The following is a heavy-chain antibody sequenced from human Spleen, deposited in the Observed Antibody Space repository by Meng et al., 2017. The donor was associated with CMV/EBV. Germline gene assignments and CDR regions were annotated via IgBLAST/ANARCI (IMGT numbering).Heavy chain of an antibody. D-gene: IGHD6-6*01. J-gene: IGHJ4*02. CDR2: ISAYNGNT. V-gene: IGHV1-18*01. CDR3: ARRASLELDY. CDR1: GYTFMGYY. Sequence: ASVKVSCKTSGYTFMGYYMHWVRQPPGQGLEWMGWISAYNGNTNYAQKLQGRVTMTTDTSTSTAYMELRSLRSDDTAVYYCARRASLELDYWGQGTLVTVSS.